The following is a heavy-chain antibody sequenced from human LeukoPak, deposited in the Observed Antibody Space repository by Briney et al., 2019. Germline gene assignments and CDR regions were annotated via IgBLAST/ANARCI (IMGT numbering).Heavy chain of an antibody. CDR3: ARQRSPHGLDV. V-gene: IGHV3-53*01. CDR2: IHSGGNT. J-gene: IGHJ6*02. CDR1: GFTVSTNY. Sequence: GGSLRLSCAASGFTVSTNYMSWVRQAPGKGLEWVSVIHSGGNTHYADSVKGRFTTSRDNSKNTLDLQINGLRAEDTAVYYCARQRSPHGLDVWGQGTTVTVSS.